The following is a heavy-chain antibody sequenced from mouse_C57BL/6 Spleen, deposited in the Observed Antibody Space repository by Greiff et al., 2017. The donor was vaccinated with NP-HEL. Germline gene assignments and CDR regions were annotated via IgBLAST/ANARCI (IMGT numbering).Heavy chain of an antibody. CDR2: IYPGAGDT. D-gene: IGHD2-1*01. CDR3: ARIYYGNYGAMDY. Sequence: QVQLQQSGPELVKPGASVKISCKASGYAFSSSWMNWVKQRPGKGLEWIGRIYPGAGDTNYNGKFKGKATLTADKSSSTAYMQLSSLTSEDSAVYFCARIYYGNYGAMDYWGQGTSVTVSS. V-gene: IGHV1-82*01. J-gene: IGHJ4*01. CDR1: GYAFSSSW.